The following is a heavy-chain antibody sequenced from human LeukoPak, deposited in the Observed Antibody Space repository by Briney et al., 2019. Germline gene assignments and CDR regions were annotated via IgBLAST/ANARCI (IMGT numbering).Heavy chain of an antibody. V-gene: IGHV1-69*04. Sequence: SVKVSCKASGGTFSSYAIIWVRQAPGQGLEWMGRIIPILGIANYAQKFQGRVTITADKSTSTAYMELSSLRSDDTAVYYCARSSRLELVDDYWGQGTLVTVSS. J-gene: IGHJ4*02. CDR2: IIPILGIA. CDR1: GGTFSSYA. D-gene: IGHD6-6*01. CDR3: ARSSRLELVDDY.